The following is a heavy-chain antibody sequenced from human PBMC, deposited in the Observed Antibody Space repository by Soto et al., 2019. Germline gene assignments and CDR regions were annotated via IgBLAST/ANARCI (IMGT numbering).Heavy chain of an antibody. V-gene: IGHV3-21*06. CDR3: AKVTAGRFLEWLSYCDF. CDR1: GFTFSSYS. CDR2: ISSSSHYI. Sequence: GGSLRLYCAASGFTFSSYSLNCVRQAPGKGLEWVSSISSSSHYIYYADSMKGRFTISRDNAKNSLYLQIKSLRAEDTAVYYCAKVTAGRFLEWLSYCDFWGKGT. J-gene: IGHJ4*02. D-gene: IGHD3-3*01.